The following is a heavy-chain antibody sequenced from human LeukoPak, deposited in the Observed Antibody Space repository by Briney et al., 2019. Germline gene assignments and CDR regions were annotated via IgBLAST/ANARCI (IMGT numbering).Heavy chain of an antibody. D-gene: IGHD4-23*01. CDR2: INHSGST. CDR3: ARGQGDYGGNSYYYYYRDV. Sequence: PSETLSLTCAVYGGSFSGYYWSWLRQPPGKGLEWIGEINHSGSTNYNPSLKSRVTISVDTSKNQFSLKLSSVTAADTAVYYCARGQGDYGGNSYYYYYRDVWGKGTTVTVSS. V-gene: IGHV4-34*01. CDR1: GGSFSGYY. J-gene: IGHJ6*03.